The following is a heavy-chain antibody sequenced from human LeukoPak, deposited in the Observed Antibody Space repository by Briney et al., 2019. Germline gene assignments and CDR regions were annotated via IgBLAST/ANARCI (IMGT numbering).Heavy chain of an antibody. V-gene: IGHV4-34*01. CDR3: ARGLGVVVPAAKGNWFDP. CDR1: GGSFSGYY. D-gene: IGHD2-2*01. CDR2: TNHSGST. Sequence: PSETLSLTCAVYGGSFSGYYWSWIRQPPGKGLEWIGETNHSGSTNYNPSLKSRVTISVDTSKNQFSLKLSSVTAADTAVYYCARGLGVVVPAAKGNWFDPWGQGTLVTVSS. J-gene: IGHJ5*02.